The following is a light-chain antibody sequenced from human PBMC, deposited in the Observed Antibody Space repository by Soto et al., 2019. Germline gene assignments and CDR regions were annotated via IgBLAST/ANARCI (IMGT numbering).Light chain of an antibody. J-gene: IGLJ1*01. Sequence: QSALTQPPSVSGAPGQRVTISCTGSSSNIGGGYDVHWYQQLPGTAPKLLIYGNSNRPSGVPDRFSGSKSGTSASLAITGLQAEDEADYYCQSYDSSLSGDVFGTGTKLTVL. CDR2: GNS. V-gene: IGLV1-40*01. CDR3: QSYDSSLSGDV. CDR1: SSNIGGGYD.